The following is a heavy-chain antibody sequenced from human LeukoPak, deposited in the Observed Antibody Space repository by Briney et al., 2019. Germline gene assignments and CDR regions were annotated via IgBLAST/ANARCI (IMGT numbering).Heavy chain of an antibody. D-gene: IGHD3-10*01. V-gene: IGHV3-21*01. CDR1: GFTFSSYS. Sequence: GGSLRLSCAASGFTFSSYSMNWVRQAPGKGLEWVSSISSSSSYIYYADSVKGRFTISRDNAKNSLYLQMNGLRAEDTAVYYCARDRGSGPIDYWGQGTLVTVSS. CDR2: ISSSSSYI. CDR3: ARDRGSGPIDY. J-gene: IGHJ4*02.